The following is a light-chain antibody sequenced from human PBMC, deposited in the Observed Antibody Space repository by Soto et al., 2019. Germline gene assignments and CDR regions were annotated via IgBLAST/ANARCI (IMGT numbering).Light chain of an antibody. Sequence: EIVMTQSPATLSVSPGERATLSCRASQSVGTNLAWFQQKPGQAPRLLIYGASNRATGVSARFSGSGSGTEFTLTISSLQSEDFAVYYCLQYHYWWTFGQGTKVDIK. J-gene: IGKJ1*01. V-gene: IGKV3-15*01. CDR2: GAS. CDR3: LQYHYWWT. CDR1: QSVGTN.